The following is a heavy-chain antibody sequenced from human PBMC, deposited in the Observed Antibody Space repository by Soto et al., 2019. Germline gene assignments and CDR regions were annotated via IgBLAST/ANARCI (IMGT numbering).Heavy chain of an antibody. D-gene: IGHD6-13*01. Sequence: SVKVSCKASGYTFTGYYMHWVRQAPGQGLEWMGWINPNSGGTKYAQKFQGWVTMTRDTSISTAYMELSRLRSDDTAVYYSARGGAAGNYYYYMDVWGKGTTVTVSS. V-gene: IGHV1-2*04. J-gene: IGHJ6*03. CDR2: INPNSGGT. CDR1: GYTFTGYY. CDR3: ARGGAAGNYYYYMDV.